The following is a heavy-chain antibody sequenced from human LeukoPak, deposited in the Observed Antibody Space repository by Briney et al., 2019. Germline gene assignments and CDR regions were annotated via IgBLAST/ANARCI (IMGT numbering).Heavy chain of an antibody. CDR2: ISYDGSNK. CDR1: GFTFSSYG. Sequence: GGSLRLSCAASGFTFSSYGMHWVRQAPGKGLEWVAVISYDGSNKYYADSVKGRFTISRDNSKNTLYLQMNSLRAEDTAVYYCARHKIDYPFDYWGQGTVVTVSS. V-gene: IGHV3-30*03. D-gene: IGHD4-11*01. CDR3: ARHKIDYPFDY. J-gene: IGHJ4*02.